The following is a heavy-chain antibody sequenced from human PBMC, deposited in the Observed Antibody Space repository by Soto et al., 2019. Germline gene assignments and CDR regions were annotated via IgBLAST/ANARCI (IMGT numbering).Heavy chain of an antibody. Sequence: EVQLVESGGGLVQPGGSLRLSCAASGFTFSSYSMNWVRQAPGKGLEWVSYISSSSSTIYYADSVKGRFTISRDNAKNSLYLQMNSLRAEDTAVHYCARDGGYCSSTSCYHYYYGMDVWGQGTTVTVSS. CDR3: ARDGGYCSSTSCYHYYYGMDV. V-gene: IGHV3-48*01. CDR2: ISSSSSTI. J-gene: IGHJ6*02. CDR1: GFTFSSYS. D-gene: IGHD2-2*01.